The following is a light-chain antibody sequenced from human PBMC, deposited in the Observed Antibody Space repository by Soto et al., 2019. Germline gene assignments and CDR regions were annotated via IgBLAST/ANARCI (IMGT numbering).Light chain of an antibody. CDR2: GAS. CDR3: QQYNNWLPWT. J-gene: IGKJ1*01. Sequence: EIVMTQSPATLSVSPGERATLSCRASQSVSSNLAWYQQKPGQAPRLLIDGASTMATGIPARFSGSGSGTEFTLTISSLQSEDFAVSYCQQYNNWLPWTFGQGTKVEIK. CDR1: QSVSSN. V-gene: IGKV3-15*01.